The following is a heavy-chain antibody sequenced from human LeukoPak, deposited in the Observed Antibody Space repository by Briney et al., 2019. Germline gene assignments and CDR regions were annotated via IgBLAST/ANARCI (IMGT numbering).Heavy chain of an antibody. D-gene: IGHD3-10*01. CDR2: ISYDGSNK. CDR3: AKGTLWFGELLRKYFDP. J-gene: IGHJ5*02. CDR1: GFTFSSYG. V-gene: IGHV3-30*18. Sequence: GGSLRLSCAASGFTFSSYGMHWVRQAPGKGLEWVAVISYDGSNKYYADSVKGRFTISRDNSKNTLYLQMNSLRAEDTAVYYCAKGTLWFGELLRKYFDPWGQGALVTVSS.